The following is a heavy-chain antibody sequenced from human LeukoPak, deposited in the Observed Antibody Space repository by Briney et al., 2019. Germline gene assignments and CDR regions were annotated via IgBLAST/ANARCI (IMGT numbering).Heavy chain of an antibody. D-gene: IGHD6-19*01. CDR1: GFTFTSSA. V-gene: IGHV1-58*01. J-gene: IGHJ4*02. Sequence: SVKVSCKASGFTFTSSAVQWVRQARGQRLEWIGWIVVGSGNTNYAQKFQERVTITRDMSTSTAYMELSSLRSEDTAVYYCAAVPKTIAVAGTVDYWGQGTLVTVSS. CDR2: IVVGSGNT. CDR3: AAVPKTIAVAGTVDY.